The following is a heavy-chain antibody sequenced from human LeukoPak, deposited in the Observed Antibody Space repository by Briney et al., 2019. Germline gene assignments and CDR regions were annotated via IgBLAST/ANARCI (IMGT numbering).Heavy chain of an antibody. Sequence: PSETLPLTCTVSGGSISSSSYFWGWIRQPPGKGLEWIGSINYSGSTFYNPSLKSRVTISVDTSKNQFSLRVNSVTAADAAVYYCAVSGYYYGSGPSRSGDAFDIWGQGTMVTVSS. V-gene: IGHV4-39*01. D-gene: IGHD3-10*01. CDR1: GGSISSSSYF. CDR3: AVSGYYYGSGPSRSGDAFDI. CDR2: INYSGST. J-gene: IGHJ3*02.